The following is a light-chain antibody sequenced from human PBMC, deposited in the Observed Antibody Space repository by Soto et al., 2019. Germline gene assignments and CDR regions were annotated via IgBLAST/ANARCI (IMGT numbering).Light chain of an antibody. V-gene: IGKV1-5*01. CDR3: QQYNTLWT. Sequence: EIQMTQSPSTLSASVGDRVTITCRASQSIGSWLAWYQQKPGKAPKLLIYDVSSLESGIPSRFSGSGSGTEFTLTITSLQPDDFATYYCQQYNTLWTFGQGTKVEIK. CDR1: QSIGSW. J-gene: IGKJ1*01. CDR2: DVS.